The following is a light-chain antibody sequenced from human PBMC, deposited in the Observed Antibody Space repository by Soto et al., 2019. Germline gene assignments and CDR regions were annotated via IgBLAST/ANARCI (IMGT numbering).Light chain of an antibody. J-gene: IGLJ2*01. CDR1: RGDIGGYNY. Sequence: QSVLTQPASVSGSPGQSITISCTGTRGDIGGYNYVSWYQHHPGKAPKLMIYDVSNRPSGVSDRFSGSKPGNTASLTISGLQTEDEADYYCSSYTTSTTHVVFGGGTKLTVL. CDR2: DVS. CDR3: SSYTTSTTHVV. V-gene: IGLV2-14*03.